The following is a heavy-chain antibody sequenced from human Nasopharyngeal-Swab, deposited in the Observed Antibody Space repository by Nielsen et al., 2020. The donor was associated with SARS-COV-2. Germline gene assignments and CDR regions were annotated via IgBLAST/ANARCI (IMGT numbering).Heavy chain of an antibody. J-gene: IGHJ4*02. CDR1: GFIFSSYG. CDR3: ARDTLSSFDY. CDR2: IWYDGSNK. Sequence: GESLKISCAASGFIFSSYGMHWVRQAPGKGLEWVAVIWYDGSNKYYADSVKGRFTISRDNSKNTLYLQMNSLRADDTAVYYCARDTLSSFDYWGQGTLVTVSS. V-gene: IGHV3-33*08.